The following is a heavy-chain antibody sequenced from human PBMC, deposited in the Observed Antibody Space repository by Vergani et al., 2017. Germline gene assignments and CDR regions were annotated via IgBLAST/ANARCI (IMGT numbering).Heavy chain of an antibody. J-gene: IGHJ6*02. V-gene: IGHV4-34*01. CDR1: GGSFSGYY. D-gene: IGHD5-12*01. CDR3: ARARWATGYYYYGMDV. Sequence: QVQLQQWGAGLLKPSETLSLTCAVYGGSFSGYYWSWIRQPPGKGLEWIGEINHSGSTNYNPSLKSRVTISVDTSKYQFSLKLSSVTAADTAVYYCARARWATGYYYYGMDVWGQGTTVTVSS. CDR2: INHSGST.